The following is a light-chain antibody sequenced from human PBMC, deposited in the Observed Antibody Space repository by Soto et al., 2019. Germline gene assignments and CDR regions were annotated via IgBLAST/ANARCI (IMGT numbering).Light chain of an antibody. CDR3: QQSNSFPLT. CDR1: QGISSR. CDR2: AAS. V-gene: IGKV1-12*01. J-gene: IGKJ4*01. Sequence: DIQMTQSPSSVSASVGDRVTITCRASQGISSRLAWYQQKPGKAPNLLIYAASSLQSGVPSRFSGSGSATDFTLTIGSLQPEDFASYDCQQSNSFPLTFGGGTKVEIK.